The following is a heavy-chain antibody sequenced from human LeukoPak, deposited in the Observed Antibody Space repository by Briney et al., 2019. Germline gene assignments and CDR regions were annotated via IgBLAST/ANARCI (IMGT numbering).Heavy chain of an antibody. V-gene: IGHV1-2*02. CDR3: ARGGLYSSSWYIGDWFDP. J-gene: IGHJ5*02. D-gene: IGHD6-13*01. Sequence: ASVKVSCKASGYTFTGYYTHWVRQAPGQGLEWMGWINPNSGGTNYAQKFQGRVTMTRDTSISTAYMELSRLRSDDTAVYYCARGGLYSSSWYIGDWFDPWGQGTLVTVSS. CDR1: GYTFTGYY. CDR2: INPNSGGT.